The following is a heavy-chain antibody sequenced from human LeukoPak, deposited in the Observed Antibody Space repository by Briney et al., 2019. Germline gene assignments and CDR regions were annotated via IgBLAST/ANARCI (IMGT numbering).Heavy chain of an antibody. V-gene: IGHV3-21*01. CDR1: GFTFSGYT. J-gene: IGHJ4*02. D-gene: IGHD5-18*01. CDR2: ISSSSSHI. CDR3: ARDGGYNYGDY. Sequence: GGSLRLSCAASGFTFSGYTMNWVRQAPGKGLEWVSSISSSSSHISYADSVRGRFTISRDNTKNSLYLQMISLRVEDMAVYYCARDGGYNYGDYWGQGTLVTVSS.